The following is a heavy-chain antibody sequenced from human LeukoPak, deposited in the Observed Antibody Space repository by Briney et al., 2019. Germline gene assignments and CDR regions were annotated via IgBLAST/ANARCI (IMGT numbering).Heavy chain of an antibody. V-gene: IGHV3-74*01. CDR2: IKSDASST. D-gene: IGHD5-12*01. CDR1: GFXFSSSW. Sequence: GGSLRLSCAASGFXFSSSWIHWVRQAPGKGLVWVSYIKSDASSTNYADSVKGRFTISRDNAKNTLYLQMNSLRAEDTAVYYCARDRGYTQDYWGQGTLVTVSS. CDR3: ARDRGYTQDY. J-gene: IGHJ4*02.